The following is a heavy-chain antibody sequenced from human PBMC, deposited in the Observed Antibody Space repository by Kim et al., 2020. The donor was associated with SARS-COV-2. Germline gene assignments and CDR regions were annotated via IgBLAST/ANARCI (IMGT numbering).Heavy chain of an antibody. CDR3: ARDLGGGSYAKGY. CDR2: IIPIFGTA. V-gene: IGHV1-69*13. CDR1: GGTFSSYA. Sequence: SVKVSCKASGGTFSSYAISWVRQAPGQGLEWMGGIIPIFGTANYAQKFQGRVTITADESTSTAYMELSSLRSEDTAVYYCARDLGGGSYAKGYWGQGTLVTVSS. D-gene: IGHD1-26*01. J-gene: IGHJ4*02.